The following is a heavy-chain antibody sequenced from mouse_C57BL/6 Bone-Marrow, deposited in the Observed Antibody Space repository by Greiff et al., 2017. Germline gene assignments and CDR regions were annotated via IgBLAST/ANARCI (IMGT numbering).Heavy chain of an antibody. CDR3: ARWLRRSGFAY. CDR2: IRPNSGST. CDR1: GYTFTSYW. V-gene: IGHV1-64*01. J-gene: IGHJ3*01. D-gene: IGHD2-2*01. Sequence: VQLQQPGAELVKPGASVKLSCKASGYTFTSYWMHWVKQRPGQGLEWIGMIRPNSGSTNYNEKFKSKATLTVDKSSSTAYMQLSSLTSEDSAVYDCARWLRRSGFAYWDQGTLVTVSA.